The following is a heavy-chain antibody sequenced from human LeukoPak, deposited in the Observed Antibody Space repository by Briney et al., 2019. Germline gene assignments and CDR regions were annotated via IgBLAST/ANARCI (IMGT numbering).Heavy chain of an antibody. Sequence: ASVKVSCKASGYSFRSYGISWVRQAPGQGLEWMGWISAYEGNTNYPQKLQGRVTMTTDTSTTTAYMELRSLTSDDTAVYYCARDCSSTSCYGFMDVWGKGTTVTVSS. J-gene: IGHJ6*03. D-gene: IGHD2-2*01. CDR2: ISAYEGNT. CDR3: ARDCSSTSCYGFMDV. V-gene: IGHV1-18*01. CDR1: GYSFRSYG.